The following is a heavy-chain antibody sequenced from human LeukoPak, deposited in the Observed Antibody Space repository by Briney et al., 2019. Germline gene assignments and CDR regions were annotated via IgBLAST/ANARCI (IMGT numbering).Heavy chain of an antibody. V-gene: IGHV1-18*01. D-gene: IGHD5-18*01. J-gene: IGHJ4*02. CDR2: SSPYNGKT. CDR1: GYPFISFG. Sequence: GASVKVSCKTSGYPFISFGIAWLRQAPGQGLEWLGWSSPYNGKTEYSQKLQDRVTMTTDPSTSTAYMEMRSLRSDDTAAYYCARDPDKFNGRYSYFDYWGQGTLVTVSS. CDR3: ARDPDKFNGRYSYFDY.